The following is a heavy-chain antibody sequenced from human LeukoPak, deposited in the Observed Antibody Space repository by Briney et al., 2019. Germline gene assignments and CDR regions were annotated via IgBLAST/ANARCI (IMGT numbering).Heavy chain of an antibody. J-gene: IGHJ4*02. D-gene: IGHD1-26*01. CDR3: ARPSKGELYYFDY. Sequence: SETLSLTCTVPGGSISSSSYYWGWVRQPPGKGLEWIGSIYYSGSTYYNPSLKSRVTISVDTSKNQFSLKLSSVTAADTAVYYCARPSKGELYYFDYWGQVILVTVSS. V-gene: IGHV4-39*01. CDR1: GGSISSSSYY. CDR2: IYYSGST.